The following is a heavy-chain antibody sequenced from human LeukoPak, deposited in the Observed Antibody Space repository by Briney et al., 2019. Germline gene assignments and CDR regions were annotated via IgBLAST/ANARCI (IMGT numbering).Heavy chain of an antibody. CDR2: INWNGGST. V-gene: IGHV3-20*04. J-gene: IGHJ6*03. CDR3: ARDPEIKQLASDYYYYYYYMDV. CDR1: GFTFDDYG. D-gene: IGHD6-13*01. Sequence: GGSLRLSCAASGFTFDDYGMSWVRQAPGKGLEWVSGINWNGGSTGYADSVKGRFTISRDNSKNTLYLQMNSLRAEDTAVYYCARDPEIKQLASDYYYYYYYMDVWGKGTTVTVSS.